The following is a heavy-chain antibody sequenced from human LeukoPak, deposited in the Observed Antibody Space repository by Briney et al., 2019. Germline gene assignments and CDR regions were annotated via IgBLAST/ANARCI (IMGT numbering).Heavy chain of an antibody. CDR2: IYTSGST. CDR1: GNSISSGDNY. CDR3: ARLSVSLNAFDM. V-gene: IGHV4-61*02. J-gene: IGHJ3*02. Sequence: PSETLSLTCTVSGNSISSGDNYWSWIRQPAGKGLEWIGRIYTSGSTNYNPSLKSRVTISLDTSNNQFSLKLNSVTAADTAVYYCARLSVSLNAFDMWGQGTMVTVSS.